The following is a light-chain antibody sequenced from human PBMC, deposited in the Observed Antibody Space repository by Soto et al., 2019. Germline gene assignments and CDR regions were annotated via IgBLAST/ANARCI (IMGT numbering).Light chain of an antibody. Sequence: QSALTQPPSASGSPGQSVTISCTGTNSDVGGYNYVSWYQQYPGKAPKLIIYEVNERPSGVPDRFSGSKSGNTASLTVSGLQTEDEADYYCSSYAGSNWYVFGTGTKVTVL. J-gene: IGLJ1*01. CDR2: EVN. V-gene: IGLV2-8*01. CDR3: SSYAGSNWYV. CDR1: NSDVGGYNY.